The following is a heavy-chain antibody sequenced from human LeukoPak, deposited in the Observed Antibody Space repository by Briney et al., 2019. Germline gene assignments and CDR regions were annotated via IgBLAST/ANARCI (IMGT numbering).Heavy chain of an antibody. Sequence: PAGALLPSSLASGFTVINNHMSWVRQSPGKGLELVSLIYSSGNSYYTDSVKGRFSMSRDNSKNTVYLQMNSLRGEDTGVYYCARMTMALGGPLDTWGQGTLVTVSS. D-gene: IGHD2-15*01. J-gene: IGHJ5*02. V-gene: IGHV3-53*01. CDR3: ARMTMALGGPLDT. CDR1: GFTVINNH. CDR2: IYSSGNS.